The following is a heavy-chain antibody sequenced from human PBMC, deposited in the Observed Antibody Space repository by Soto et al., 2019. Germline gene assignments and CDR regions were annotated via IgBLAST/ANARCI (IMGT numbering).Heavy chain of an antibody. CDR1: GFTFSNYW. Sequence: GGSLRLSCAVSGFTFSNYWMHWVRQAPGMGLVWVSRVNNDGSSTTYAESVKGRFTISRDNAKNTLCLQMNSLRAEDTAVYYCARGGLWYFDYWGQGTLVTVSS. D-gene: IGHD3-10*01. V-gene: IGHV3-74*01. CDR3: ARGGLWYFDY. CDR2: VNNDGSST. J-gene: IGHJ4*01.